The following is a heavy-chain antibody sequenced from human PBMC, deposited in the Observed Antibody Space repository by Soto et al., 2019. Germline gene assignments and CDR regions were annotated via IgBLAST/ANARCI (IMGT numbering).Heavy chain of an antibody. CDR2: INSDGSNI. V-gene: IGHV3-74*01. D-gene: IGHD4-17*01. CDR1: GFTFTNYW. Sequence: EVQLVESGGGLVQPGGSLKLSCAASGFTFTNYWIHWVRQAPGKGLVWVSRINSDGSNINYADFVKGRFTISRDNAKTTVYLKMNSLRAEDTAVYFCASSATGLYGDYNWGQGALVTVSS. J-gene: IGHJ4*02. CDR3: ASSATGLYGDYN.